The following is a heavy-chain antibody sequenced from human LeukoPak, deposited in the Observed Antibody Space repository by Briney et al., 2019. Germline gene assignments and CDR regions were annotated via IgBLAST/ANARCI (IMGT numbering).Heavy chain of an antibody. V-gene: IGHV3-30*18. CDR3: AKDELGGWEGMDV. J-gene: IGHJ6*02. CDR2: VSHDGNNV. D-gene: IGHD6-19*01. CDR1: GSTFSFSG. Sequence: GGSLRLSCAGSGSTFSFSGMHWVRQALGKGPDWVAVVSHDGNNVYYADSVKGRFIISRDNSKNTLYLQMNSLRPEDTAVYYCAKDELGGWEGMDVWGQGTTVTVSS.